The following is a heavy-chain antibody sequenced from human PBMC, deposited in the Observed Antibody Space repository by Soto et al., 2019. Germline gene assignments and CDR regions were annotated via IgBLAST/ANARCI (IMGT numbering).Heavy chain of an antibody. Sequence: PSETLSLTCTVSGCSVSSGSYYWSWIRQPPGKGLEWIGYIYYSGSTNYNPSLKSRVTISVDTSKNQFSLKLSSVTAADTAVYYCARDGYYYYGMDVWGQGTTVTVSS. CDR1: GCSVSSGSYY. V-gene: IGHV4-61*01. CDR3: ARDGYYYYGMDV. CDR2: IYYSGST. J-gene: IGHJ6*02.